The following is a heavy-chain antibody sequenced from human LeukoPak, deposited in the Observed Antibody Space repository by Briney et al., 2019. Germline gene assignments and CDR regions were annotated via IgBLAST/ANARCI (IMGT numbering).Heavy chain of an antibody. CDR3: ARVDIAIFGVVIIGWFDP. V-gene: IGHV4-59*12. CDR2: IYYSGST. Sequence: SETLSLTCTVSGGSISSYYWSWIRQPPGKGLEWIGYIYYSGSTNYNPSLKSRVTISVDTSKNQFSLKLSSVTAADTAVYYCARVDIAIFGVVIIGWFDPWGQGTLVTVSS. CDR1: GGSISSYY. D-gene: IGHD3-3*01. J-gene: IGHJ5*02.